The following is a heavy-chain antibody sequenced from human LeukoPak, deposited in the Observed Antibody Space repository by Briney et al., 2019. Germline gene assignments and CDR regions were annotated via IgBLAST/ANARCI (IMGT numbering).Heavy chain of an antibody. J-gene: IGHJ4*02. Sequence: GGSLRLSCAASGFTFSSYWMSWVRQAPGKGLEWVANIKQDGSEKYYVDSVKGRSTISRDNAKNSLYLQMNSLRAEDTAVYYCAREQGYDFWSGPLDWGQGTLVTVSS. CDR3: AREQGYDFWSGPLD. CDR2: IKQDGSEK. CDR1: GFTFSSYW. V-gene: IGHV3-7*01. D-gene: IGHD3-3*01.